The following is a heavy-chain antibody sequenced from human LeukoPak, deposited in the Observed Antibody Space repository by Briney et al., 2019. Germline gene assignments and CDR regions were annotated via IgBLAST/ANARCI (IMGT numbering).Heavy chain of an antibody. CDR1: GYTFIGYY. V-gene: IGHV1-2*02. Sequence: ASVKVSCKASGYTFIGYYMYWVRQAPGQGLEWMGRINPNSGDTIYAQKFQGRVTMTRDTSISTAHMELSRLRSDDTAVYYCARERTSGGRARDYWGQGTLVTVSS. J-gene: IGHJ4*02. D-gene: IGHD2-15*01. CDR2: INPNSGDT. CDR3: ARERTSGGRARDY.